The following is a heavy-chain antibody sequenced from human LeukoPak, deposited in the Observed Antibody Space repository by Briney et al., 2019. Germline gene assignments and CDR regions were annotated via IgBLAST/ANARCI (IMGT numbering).Heavy chain of an antibody. CDR1: GFTFSSCG. CDR3: AKDNSSGINQYYYYGMDV. CDR2: FSYDGINT. D-gene: IGHD6-19*01. J-gene: IGHJ6*02. V-gene: IGHV3-30*18. Sequence: GGSLRLSCAASGFTFSSCGMHWVRQAPGKGLEWLAVFSYDGINTYYTDSVKGRFTISRDNSKNTLYLQMNSLRAEDTAVYYCAKDNSSGINQYYYYGMDVWGQGTTVTVSS.